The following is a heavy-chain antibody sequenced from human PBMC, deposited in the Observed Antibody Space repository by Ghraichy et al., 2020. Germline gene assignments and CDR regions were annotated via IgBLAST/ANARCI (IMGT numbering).Heavy chain of an antibody. CDR1: GFTFSSYA. Sequence: GGSLRLSCAASGFTFSSYAMSWVRQAPGKGLEWVSVITDSGAITYYVDSVKGRFTISRDNSKNTLYLQMNSLRAEDTAVYYCAKDLGGRGGSSWSSFDQWGQGTLITVSS. V-gene: IGHV3-23*01. D-gene: IGHD6-13*01. J-gene: IGHJ4*02. CDR2: ITDSGAIT. CDR3: AKDLGGRGGSSWSSFDQ.